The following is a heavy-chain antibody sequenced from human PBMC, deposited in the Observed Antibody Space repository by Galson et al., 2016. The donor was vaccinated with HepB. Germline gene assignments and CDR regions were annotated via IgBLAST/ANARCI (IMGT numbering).Heavy chain of an antibody. J-gene: IGHJ4*02. CDR3: AKERLVRRIFDH. V-gene: IGHV3-23*01. Sequence: SLRLSCAASGFVFSNFGLSWVRQAPGKGLEWVASISTRRTTYYSDSVQGRLTISRDNSNNTPYLQMNGLRAEDTAVYYCAKERLVRRIFDHWGQGTLLTVSS. D-gene: IGHD1-1*01. CDR1: GFVFSNFG. CDR2: ISTRRTT.